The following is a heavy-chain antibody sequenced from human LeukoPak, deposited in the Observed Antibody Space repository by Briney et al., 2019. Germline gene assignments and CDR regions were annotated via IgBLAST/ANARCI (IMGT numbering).Heavy chain of an antibody. CDR1: GYTFTSYD. CDR2: MNPNSGNT. J-gene: IGHJ3*02. CDR3: TRGGYYYDSTPDAFDI. Sequence: ASVKVSCKASGYTFTSYDINWVLQATGQGLEWMGRMNPNSGNTGYAQKFQGRVTMTRNTSISTAYMELSSLRSEDTAVYYCTRGGYYYDSTPDAFDIWGQGTMVTVSS. V-gene: IGHV1-8*01. D-gene: IGHD3-22*01.